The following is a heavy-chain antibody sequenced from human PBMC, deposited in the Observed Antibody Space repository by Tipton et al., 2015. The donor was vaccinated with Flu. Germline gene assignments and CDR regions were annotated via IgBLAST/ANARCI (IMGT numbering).Heavy chain of an antibody. Sequence: TLSLTCTVSGGSISSYYWSWIRQPAGKGLVWIAYSSGSSGHTNYNPSLKSRGTISVDTSKNQFSLKLGSVTAGDTAVYYCARRDCAGGICYSRVYDAFDIWGQGTLVTVSS. V-gene: IGHV4-4*08. J-gene: IGHJ3*02. D-gene: IGHD2-8*02. CDR1: GGSISSYY. CDR3: ARRDCAGGICYSRVYDAFDI. CDR2: SSGSSGHT.